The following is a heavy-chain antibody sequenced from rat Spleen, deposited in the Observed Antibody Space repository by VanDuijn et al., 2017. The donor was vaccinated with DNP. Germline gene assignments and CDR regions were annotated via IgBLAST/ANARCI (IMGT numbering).Heavy chain of an antibody. CDR3: ATQGGARWFAY. J-gene: IGHJ3*01. CDR2: ISYDGGST. D-gene: IGHD4-1*01. Sequence: EVQLVESGGGLVQPGRSMKLSCAASGFNFSDYGMAWVLQAPRKGLEWVAAISYDGGSTYYRDSAKGRFTISRDNAKSTLYLQMDSLRSEDTATYYCATQGGARWFAYWGQGTLVTVSS. CDR1: GFNFSDYG. V-gene: IGHV5-7*01.